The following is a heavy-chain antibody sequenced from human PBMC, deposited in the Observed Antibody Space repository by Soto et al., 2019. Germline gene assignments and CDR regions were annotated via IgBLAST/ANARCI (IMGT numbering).Heavy chain of an antibody. CDR2: IIPIFGTA. V-gene: IGHV1-69*01. CDR3: SAAGYYYDSICYYIWRYFDY. CDR1: XXTXXSYX. D-gene: IGHD3-22*01. J-gene: IGHJ4*02. Sequence: QVXLXQSXAXVQXXGSXVKXSCXAXXXTXXSYXISWVRQAPGQGLEWMGGIIPIFGTANYAQKFQGRVTITADESTSTAYMELSSLRSEDTAVYYCSAAGYYYDSICYYIWRYFDYWSQRTLVTVSS.